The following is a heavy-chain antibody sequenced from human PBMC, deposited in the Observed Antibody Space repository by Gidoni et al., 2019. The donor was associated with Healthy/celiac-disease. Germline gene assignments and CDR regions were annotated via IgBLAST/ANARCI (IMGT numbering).Heavy chain of an antibody. J-gene: IGHJ4*02. D-gene: IGHD5-18*01. CDR1: GFPFSSYS. Sequence: EVQLVESGGGLVKPGGSLRLSCAASGFPFSSYSMNWVRQAPGKGLEWVSSISSSSSYIYYADSVKGRFTISRDNAKNSLYLQMNSLRAEDTAVYYCARTTWIQLWYPFDYWGQGTLVTVSS. CDR3: ARTTWIQLWYPFDY. V-gene: IGHV3-21*01. CDR2: ISSSSSYI.